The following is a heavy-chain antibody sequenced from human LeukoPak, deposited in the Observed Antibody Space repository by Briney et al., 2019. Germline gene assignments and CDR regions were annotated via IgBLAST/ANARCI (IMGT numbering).Heavy chain of an antibody. CDR1: GYTFTSYD. V-gene: IGHV1-8*01. CDR2: MNPNSGNT. Sequence: ASVKVSCKASGYTFTSYDINWVRQATGQGLEWMGWMNPNSGNTGYAQKFQGRVTMTRNTSISTAYMELSSLRSEDTAVYYCARGGGSELLWFEELGAGYAFDIWGQGTMVTVSS. CDR3: ARGGGSELLWFEELGAGYAFDI. J-gene: IGHJ3*02. D-gene: IGHD3-10*01.